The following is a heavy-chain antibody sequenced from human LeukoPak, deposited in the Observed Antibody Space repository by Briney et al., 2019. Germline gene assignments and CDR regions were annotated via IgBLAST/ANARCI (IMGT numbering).Heavy chain of an antibody. D-gene: IGHD5-18*01. Sequence: GRSLRLYCAASGFTFSSYDMHWVRHAPGKRLEWVAVISYDGSNKYYADSVKGRFTISRDNSKNTLYLQMNSLRAEDTAVYYCAKSSGIQLWLHFDYWGQGTLVTVSS. CDR2: ISYDGSNK. J-gene: IGHJ4*02. CDR1: GFTFSSYD. CDR3: AKSSGIQLWLHFDY. V-gene: IGHV3-30*18.